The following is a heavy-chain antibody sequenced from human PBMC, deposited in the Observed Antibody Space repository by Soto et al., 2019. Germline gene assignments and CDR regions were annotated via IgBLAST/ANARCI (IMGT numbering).Heavy chain of an antibody. V-gene: IGHV3-33*01. CDR2: IWYDGSDK. D-gene: IGHD3-16*01. J-gene: IGHJ4*02. Sequence: GSLRLSCAASGFTFSGFGMHWVRQAPGKGLEWVAIIWYDGSDKYYADSVKGRFTISRDNSKNTLYLQMNSLRAEDTAVYHCAFGNLSYYFDFWGQGTPVTVPQ. CDR1: GFTFSGFG. CDR3: AFGNLSYYFDF.